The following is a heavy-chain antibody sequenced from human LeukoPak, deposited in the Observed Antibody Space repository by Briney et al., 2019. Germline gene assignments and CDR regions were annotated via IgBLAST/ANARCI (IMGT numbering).Heavy chain of an antibody. D-gene: IGHD6-13*01. CDR3: ARDVYSSSSWFDP. CDR1: AGSISSYY. Sequence: SETLSLTCTVSAGSISSYYWSWIRQPPGKGLAWIGYIYYSGSTNYNPSLKSRVTMSVDTSKNQFSLKLSSVTAADTAVYYCARDVYSSSSWFDPWGQGTLVTVSS. J-gene: IGHJ5*01. CDR2: IYYSGST. V-gene: IGHV4-59*12.